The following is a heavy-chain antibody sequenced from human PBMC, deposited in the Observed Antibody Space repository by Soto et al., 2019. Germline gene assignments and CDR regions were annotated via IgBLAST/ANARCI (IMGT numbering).Heavy chain of an antibody. CDR1: GFTFSSYG. J-gene: IGHJ5*02. Sequence: QVQLVESGGGVVQPGRSLRLSCAASGFTFSSYGMHWVRQAPGKGLEWVAVIWYDGSNKYYADSVKGRFTISRDNSKNPLYLQMNSLGAEDTAVYYCARGPLCGGGSCSTWSDPGGQGTLVPVSS. V-gene: IGHV3-33*01. D-gene: IGHD2-15*01. CDR2: IWYDGSNK. CDR3: ARGPLCGGGSCSTWSDP.